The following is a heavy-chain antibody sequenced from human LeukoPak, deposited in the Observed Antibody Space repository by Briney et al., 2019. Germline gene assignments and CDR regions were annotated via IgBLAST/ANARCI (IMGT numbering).Heavy chain of an antibody. CDR3: ARRSFSYYGMDV. J-gene: IGHJ6*02. CDR2: ISYSGST. V-gene: IGHV4-59*01. CDR1: GGSITSYY. Sequence: PSETLSLTCTVSGGSITSYYWSWIRQPPGKGLEWIGYISYSGSTNYNPSLKSRVTISGDTSKSQFSLNLSSVTAADTAVYYCARRSFSYYGMDVWGQGTTVTVSS.